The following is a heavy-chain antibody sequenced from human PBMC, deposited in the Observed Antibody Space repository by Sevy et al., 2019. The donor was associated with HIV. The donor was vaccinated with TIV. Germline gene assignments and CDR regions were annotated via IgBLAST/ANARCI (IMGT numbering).Heavy chain of an antibody. V-gene: IGHV1-2*02. CDR1: GYTFTGHY. J-gene: IGHJ4*02. D-gene: IGHD7-27*01. CDR2: IDPIRGGK. Sequence: ASVKVSCKASGYTFTGHYLHWVRQAPGQGLEWMGWIDPIRGGKKHAQNFKGRVTMARDTSISTAYMELSSLRFDDTAMYYCVRIRFQTGAFDSWGQGTLVTVSS. CDR3: VRIRFQTGAFDS.